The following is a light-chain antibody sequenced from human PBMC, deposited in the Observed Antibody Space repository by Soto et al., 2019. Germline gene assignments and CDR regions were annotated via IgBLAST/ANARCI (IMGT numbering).Light chain of an antibody. J-gene: IGLJ2*01. CDR1: SSDVGGYNY. CDR2: DVN. CDR3: CSKGGSYPVG. Sequence: QSALTQPRSVSGSPGQSVTISCTGTSSDVGGYNYVSWYQQHPGKAPKLMIYDVNKRPSGVPDRFSGSKSGNTASLTISGLQAEDEADYYCCSKGGSYPVGIGGGTKLTVL. V-gene: IGLV2-11*01.